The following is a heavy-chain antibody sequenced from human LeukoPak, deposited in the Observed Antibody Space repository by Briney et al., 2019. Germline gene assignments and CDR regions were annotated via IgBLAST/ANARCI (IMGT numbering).Heavy chain of an antibody. CDR2: INHSGST. CDR3: ARDYSGSYSAAFDI. D-gene: IGHD1-26*01. Sequence: LETLSLTCTVSGGSISSYYWSWVRQPPGKGLEWIGEINHSGSTNYNPSLKSRVTISVDTSKNLFSLKLSSVTAADTAVYYCARDYSGSYSAAFDIWGQGTMVTVSS. CDR1: GGSISSYY. V-gene: IGHV4-34*01. J-gene: IGHJ3*02.